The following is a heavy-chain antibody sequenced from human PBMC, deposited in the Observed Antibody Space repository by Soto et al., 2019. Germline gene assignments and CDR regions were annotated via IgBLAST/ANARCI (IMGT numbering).Heavy chain of an antibody. V-gene: IGHV1-69*06. CDR1: GGTFSSYA. J-gene: IGHJ4*02. Sequence: QVQLVQSGAEVKKPGSSVKVSCKASGGTFSSYAISWVRQAPGQGLEWMGGIIPIFGTANYAQKFQGRVTITADKSTSTAYIELSSLRSEDTAVYYCARDWFGTTRVYYFDYWGQGTLVTVSS. D-gene: IGHD1-7*01. CDR3: ARDWFGTTRVYYFDY. CDR2: IIPIFGTA.